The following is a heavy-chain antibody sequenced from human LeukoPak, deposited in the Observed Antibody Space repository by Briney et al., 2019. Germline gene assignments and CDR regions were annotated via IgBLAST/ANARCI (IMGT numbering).Heavy chain of an antibody. D-gene: IGHD6-13*01. J-gene: IGHJ5*02. V-gene: IGHV3-23*01. CDR2: ISGSGDST. CDR3: AKDGSSNLYGWFDP. Sequence: EGSLRLSCAASGFTFSSYAMSWVRQAPGMGLEWVSGISGSGDSTYYADSVKGRFTISRDKSKNTLYLQMNSLRAEDTAVYYCAKDGSSNLYGWFDPWGQGTLVTVSS. CDR1: GFTFSSYA.